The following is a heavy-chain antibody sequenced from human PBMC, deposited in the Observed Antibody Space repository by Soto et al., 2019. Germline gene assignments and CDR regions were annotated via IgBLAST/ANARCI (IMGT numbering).Heavy chain of an antibody. D-gene: IGHD3-10*01. J-gene: IGHJ6*02. CDR3: ARGRVTMVRGVTHRSGGMDV. CDR2: IYHSGST. Sequence: SETLSLTCAVSGYSISSGYYWGWIRQPPGKGLEWIGSIYHSGSTYYNPSLKSRVTISVDTSKNQFSLKLSSVTAADTAVYYCARGRVTMVRGVTHRSGGMDVWGQGTKVTVSS. V-gene: IGHV4-38-2*01. CDR1: GYSISSGYY.